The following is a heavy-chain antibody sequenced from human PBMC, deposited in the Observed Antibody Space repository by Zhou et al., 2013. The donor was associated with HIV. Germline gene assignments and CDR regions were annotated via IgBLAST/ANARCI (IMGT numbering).Heavy chain of an antibody. CDR2: ISPNNGNA. D-gene: IGHD2-15*01. V-gene: IGHV1-2*02. CDR3: ARGAVVVEGALDI. Sequence: QVQLVQSGAEVKKPGASVTVSCKASGYTFTGYYLHWVRQAPGQGLEWMGWISPNNGNAIYAQNVKGRVTLTTDTSTSTANMELTSLTSDDTAVYYCARGAVVVEGALDIWGQGTLVTVSS. J-gene: IGHJ3*02. CDR1: GYTFTGYY.